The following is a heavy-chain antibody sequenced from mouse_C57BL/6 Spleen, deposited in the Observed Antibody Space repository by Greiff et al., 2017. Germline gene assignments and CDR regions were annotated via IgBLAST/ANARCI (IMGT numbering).Heavy chain of an antibody. CDR3: ARESHYYGSSYGYFDV. D-gene: IGHD1-1*01. Sequence: QVQLQQSGPELVKPGASVKISCKASGYAFSSSWMNWVKQRPGKGLEWIGRIYPGDGDTNYNGKFKGKATLTADKSSSTAYMQLSSLTSEDSAVYFCARESHYYGSSYGYFDVWGTGTTVTVSS. V-gene: IGHV1-82*01. CDR1: GYAFSSSW. CDR2: IYPGDGDT. J-gene: IGHJ1*03.